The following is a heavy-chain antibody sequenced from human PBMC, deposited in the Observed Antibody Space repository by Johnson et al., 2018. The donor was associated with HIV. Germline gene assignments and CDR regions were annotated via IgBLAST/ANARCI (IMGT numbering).Heavy chain of an antibody. Sequence: VQLVESGGGFVQPGGSLRLSCAASGFTLSNYWTAWVRQAPGKGLEWVANIKQDGTEKYYVDSVKGRFTISRDNAKNSLYLQMNSLRVEDTGVFYCAIHPWAQAAFDIWGQGTMVTVSS. V-gene: IGHV3-7*01. J-gene: IGHJ3*02. CDR1: GFTLSNYW. CDR2: IKQDGTEK. CDR3: AIHPWAQAAFDI.